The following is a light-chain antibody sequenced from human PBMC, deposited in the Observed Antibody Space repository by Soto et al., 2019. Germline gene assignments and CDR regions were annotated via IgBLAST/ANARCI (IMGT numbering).Light chain of an antibody. J-gene: IGLJ1*01. CDR3: CSYTNGAYV. V-gene: IGLV2-11*01. CDR1: SSDVGAYNY. Sequence: QSALTQPRSVSGSPGQSVTISCTGTSSDVGAYNYVSWYQQHPAKAPNLMIYDVSKRPSGVPDRFSGSKSGNTASLAISGLQAEDECGYYCCSYTNGAYVFGTGTQLTVL. CDR2: DVS.